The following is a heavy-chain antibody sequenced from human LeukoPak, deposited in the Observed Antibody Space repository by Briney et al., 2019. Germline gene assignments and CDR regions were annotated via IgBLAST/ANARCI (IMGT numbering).Heavy chain of an antibody. J-gene: IGHJ4*02. CDR1: GFSFSSHW. V-gene: IGHV3-74*01. CDR2: INGDESRT. D-gene: IGHD6-13*01. CDR3: ASELGRMYSIAAAGPDY. Sequence: GGSLRLSCVASGFSFSSHWMHWVRQAPGKGLVWVSRINGDESRTFFADSVRGRFTISRDNAKSTVYLEMNSLTDEDTAVYYCASELGRMYSIAAAGPDYWGQGTLVTVSS.